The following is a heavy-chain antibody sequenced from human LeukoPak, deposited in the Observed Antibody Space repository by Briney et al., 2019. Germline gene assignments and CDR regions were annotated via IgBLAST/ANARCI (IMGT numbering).Heavy chain of an antibody. CDR1: GYSFPSYW. D-gene: IGHD5-12*01. CDR2: IDPSDSYT. Sequence: PGQSLRISCKGSGYSFPSYWITWVRQMPGKGLEWMGRIDPSDSYTNYSPSFQGHVTISADKSISTAYLQWSSLKASDTAMYYCARSYSGYDYLDYWGQGTLVTFSS. CDR3: ARSYSGYDYLDY. V-gene: IGHV5-10-1*01. J-gene: IGHJ4*02.